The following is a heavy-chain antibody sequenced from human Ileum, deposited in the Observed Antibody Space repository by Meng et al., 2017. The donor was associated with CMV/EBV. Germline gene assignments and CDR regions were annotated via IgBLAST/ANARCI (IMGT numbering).Heavy chain of an antibody. J-gene: IGHJ4*02. CDR3: ARGANDY. CDR1: GFSLSSSW. CDR2: IKQDGSEK. V-gene: IGHV3-7*01. Sequence: GGSLRLSCAASGFSLSSSWMSWVRQAPGKGLEWVANIKQDGSEKYYVDSVKGRFTISRDNAKNSLYLQMNSLRAEDTAVYYCARGANDYWGQGTLVTVSS.